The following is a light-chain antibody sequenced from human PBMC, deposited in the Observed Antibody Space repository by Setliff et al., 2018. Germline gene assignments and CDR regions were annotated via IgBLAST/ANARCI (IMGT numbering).Light chain of an antibody. CDR2: AVS. CDR1: SSDVGSYGL. Sequence: QSALTQPASVSGSPGQSITISCSGTSSDVGSYGLVSWYQQHPGKAPKLIIYAVSDRPSGVSNRFSGSKSGNTASLTISGLQTEDEADYYCNAYAGSNNFVFGTGTKVTVL. V-gene: IGLV2-14*03. J-gene: IGLJ1*01. CDR3: NAYAGSNNFV.